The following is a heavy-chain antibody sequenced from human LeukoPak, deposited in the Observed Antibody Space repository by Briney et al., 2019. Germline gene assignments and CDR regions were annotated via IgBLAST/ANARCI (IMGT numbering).Heavy chain of an antibody. CDR1: GFTFSNYW. J-gene: IGHJ4*02. Sequence: GGSLRLSCAASGFTFSNYWMSWVRLAPGKGLEWVANIKQDGSGKFYVDSVKGRFTISRDNAKNSLYLQMNSLRAEDTAVYYCARNTILDYWGQGTLVTVSS. CDR2: IKQDGSGK. D-gene: IGHD3-9*01. CDR3: ARNTILDY. V-gene: IGHV3-7*01.